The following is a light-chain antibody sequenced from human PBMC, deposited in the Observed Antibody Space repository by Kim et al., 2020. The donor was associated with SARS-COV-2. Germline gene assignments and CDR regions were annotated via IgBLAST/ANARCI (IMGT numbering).Light chain of an antibody. V-gene: IGKV1-39*01. J-gene: IGKJ3*01. CDR3: QQSYITPFT. CDR1: QSIARH. CDR2: AAS. Sequence: ASVGDTVTITCRTTQSIARHLNWYQQTTGRAPKLLISAASTMQGGVTSRFSGSGSGTDFTLTISSLQPDDFATYFCQQSYITPFTFGPGTKVGIK.